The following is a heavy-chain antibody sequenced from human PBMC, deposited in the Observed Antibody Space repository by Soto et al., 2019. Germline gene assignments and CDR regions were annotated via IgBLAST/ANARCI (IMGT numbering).Heavy chain of an antibody. CDR3: AREDCSGGSCYPGWLSGAFDI. D-gene: IGHD2-15*01. Sequence: PSETLSLTCTVSGGSISSSSYNWGWIRQPPGKGLEWIGSIYYSGSTYYNPSLKSRVTISVDTSKNQFSLKLSSVTAADTAVYYCAREDCSGGSCYPGWLSGAFDIWGQGTMVTVSS. V-gene: IGHV4-39*02. CDR2: IYYSGST. CDR1: GGSISSSSYN. J-gene: IGHJ3*02.